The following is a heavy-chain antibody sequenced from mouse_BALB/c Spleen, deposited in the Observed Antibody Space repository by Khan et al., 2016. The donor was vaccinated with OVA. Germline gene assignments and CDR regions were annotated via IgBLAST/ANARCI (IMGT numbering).Heavy chain of an antibody. V-gene: IGHV5-9-3*01. CDR1: GFTFSSYA. J-gene: IGHJ1*01. D-gene: IGHD1-1*01. CDR2: ISSGDTYT. Sequence: EVQVVESGGGLVKPGGSLKLSCAASGFTFSSYAMSWVSQTPEKRLEWVATISSGDTYTYYPDSVKGRFTISRDNAKNTLYLQMSSLRSEDTAMYDCARPPITTVVATSYWFFDVWGAGTTVTVST. CDR3: ARPPITTVVATSYWFFDV.